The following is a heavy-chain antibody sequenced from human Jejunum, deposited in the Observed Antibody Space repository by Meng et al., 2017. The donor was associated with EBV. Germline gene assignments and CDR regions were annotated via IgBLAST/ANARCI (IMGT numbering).Heavy chain of an antibody. CDR3: ARGVAAGFDY. V-gene: IGHV1-8*02. J-gene: IGHJ4*02. CDR2: MSRNSGNT. Sequence: QVQLWLSVRGAKKHGASVTGASKAWGSTFTSYEMNWVPQARGQGREWMGWMSRNSGNTGYAQKFQGRVTMTRDTYISTAYMALSSLRSEDTAVFYCARGVAAGFDYWGQGTLVTVSS. D-gene: IGHD6-13*01. CDR1: GSTFTSYE.